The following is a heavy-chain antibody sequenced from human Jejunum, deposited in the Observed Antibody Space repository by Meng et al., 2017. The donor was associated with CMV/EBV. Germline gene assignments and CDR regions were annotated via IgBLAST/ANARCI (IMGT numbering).Heavy chain of an antibody. J-gene: IGHJ4*02. V-gene: IGHV3-74*03. CDR2: IDGDGSST. CDR1: GFTFRSYW. Sequence: VQLVESGGGVVQAGGALRLFCVASGFTFRSYWIHWVRQAPGKAPMWVSYIDGDGSSTTYAESVKGRFTISRDHAKNTVYLQMNSLRAEDTAVYYCTRGRWLSDDYWGQGTLVTVSS. CDR3: TRGRWLSDDY. D-gene: IGHD6-19*01.